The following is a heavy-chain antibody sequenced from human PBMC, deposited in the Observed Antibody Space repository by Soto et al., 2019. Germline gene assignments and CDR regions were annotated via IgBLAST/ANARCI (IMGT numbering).Heavy chain of an antibody. Sequence: QVQLQESGPGLVKPSGTLSLTCAVSSGSISSSNWWSWVRQPPGKGLEWIGEIYHSGSTNYNPSLKSRVTISVDKSKNQCSLKLSSVTAADTAVYYCARATPKEYSGYDSSLYYFDYWGQGTLVTVSS. V-gene: IGHV4-4*02. CDR3: ARATPKEYSGYDSSLYYFDY. CDR1: SGSISSSNW. J-gene: IGHJ4*02. CDR2: IYHSGST. D-gene: IGHD5-12*01.